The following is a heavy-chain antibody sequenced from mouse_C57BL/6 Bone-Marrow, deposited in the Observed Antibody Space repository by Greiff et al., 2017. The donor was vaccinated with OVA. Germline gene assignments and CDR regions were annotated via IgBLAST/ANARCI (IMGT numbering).Heavy chain of an antibody. D-gene: IGHD2-5*01. J-gene: IGHJ4*01. Sequence: VMLVESGAELVKPGASVKLSCKASGYTFTEYTIHWVKQRSGQGLEWIGWFYPGSGSIKYNEKFKDKATLTADKSSSTVYMELSRLTSEDSAVYFCARHEGGYYSNPYAMDYWGQGTSVTVSS. V-gene: IGHV1-62-2*01. CDR2: FYPGSGSI. CDR1: GYTFTEYT. CDR3: ARHEGGYYSNPYAMDY.